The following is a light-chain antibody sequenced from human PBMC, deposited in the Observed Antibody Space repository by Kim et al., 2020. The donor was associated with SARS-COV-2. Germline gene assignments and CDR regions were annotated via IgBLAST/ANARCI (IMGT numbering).Light chain of an antibody. J-gene: IGLJ3*02. Sequence: QSALTQPASVSGSPGQSITISCTGTSSDVGGYNYVSWYQQHPGKAPKLMTYDVSNRPSGVSNRFSGSKSGNTASLTISGLQAEDEADYYCSSYTSSSTWVFGGGTQLTVL. V-gene: IGLV2-14*03. CDR1: SSDVGGYNY. CDR2: DVS. CDR3: SSYTSSSTWV.